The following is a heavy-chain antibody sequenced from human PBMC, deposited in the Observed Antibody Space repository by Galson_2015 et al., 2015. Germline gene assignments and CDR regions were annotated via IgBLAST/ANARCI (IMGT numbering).Heavy chain of an antibody. V-gene: IGHV3-74*01. CDR2: INRDGSTT. J-gene: IGHJ6*02. D-gene: IGHD2-2*01. Sequence: ALRLSCAASGFPFSTSWMHWVRQAPGKGLVWVSRINRDGSTTSYADSVKGRFTISRDNAKNTLYLQMNSLRAEDTAVYYCARDYCSSTSCLPYYYYGMDVWGQGTTVTVSS. CDR1: GFPFSTSW. CDR3: ARDYCSSTSCLPYYYYGMDV.